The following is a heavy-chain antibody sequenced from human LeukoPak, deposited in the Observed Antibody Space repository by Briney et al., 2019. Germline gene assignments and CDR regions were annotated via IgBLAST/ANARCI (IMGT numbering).Heavy chain of an antibody. CDR1: GGTFSSYA. V-gene: IGHV1-69*13. CDR3: ARGPDFWSGYYLDY. D-gene: IGHD3-3*01. J-gene: IGHJ4*02. CDR2: VIPIFGTA. Sequence: SVKVSCKASGGTFSSYAISWVRQAPGQGLEWMGGVIPIFGTANYAQKFQGRVTITADESTSTAYMELSSLRSEDTAVYYCARGPDFWSGYYLDYWGQGTLVTVSS.